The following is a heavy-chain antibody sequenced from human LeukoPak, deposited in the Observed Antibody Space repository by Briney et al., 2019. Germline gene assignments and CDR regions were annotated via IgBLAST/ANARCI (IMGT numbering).Heavy chain of an antibody. CDR2: ISRDGTDQ. CDR3: ARAVPAPGTPENAFDI. CDR1: GFTFSSYW. D-gene: IGHD6-13*01. V-gene: IGHV3-30*03. J-gene: IGHJ3*02. Sequence: PGGSLRLSCAASGFTFSSYWMSRVRQAPGEGLEWVAVISRDGTDQYYADSVKGRLTISRDSSQSTLYLHMNSLSTEDTALYYCARAVPAPGTPENAFDIWGQGTMVTVSS.